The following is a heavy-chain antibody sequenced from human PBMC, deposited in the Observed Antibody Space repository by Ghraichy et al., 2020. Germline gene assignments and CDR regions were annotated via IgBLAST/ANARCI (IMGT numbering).Heavy chain of an antibody. D-gene: IGHD3-22*01. J-gene: IGHJ4*02. CDR3: ARETRYYYDSSGYFDY. Sequence: SETLSLTCAVSGGSISSSNWWSWVRQPPGKGLEWIGEIYHSGSTNYNPSLKSRVTISVDKSKNQFSLKLSSVTAADTAVYYCARETRYYYDSSGYFDYWGQGTLVTVSS. CDR1: GGSISSSNW. CDR2: IYHSGST. V-gene: IGHV4-4*02.